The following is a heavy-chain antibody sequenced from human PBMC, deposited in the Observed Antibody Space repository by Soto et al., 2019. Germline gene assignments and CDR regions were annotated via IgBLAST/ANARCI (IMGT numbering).Heavy chain of an antibody. CDR3: ARHGHYYDSSGYYYHNWFDP. V-gene: IGHV4-39*01. CDR1: GGTISSSSYY. D-gene: IGHD3-22*01. J-gene: IGHJ5*02. Sequence: PSETLSLTGTVAGGTISSSSYYWGWIRQPPGKGLEWIGSIYYSGSTYYNPSLKSRVTISVDTSKNQFSLKLSSVTAADTAVYYCARHGHYYDSSGYYYHNWFDPWGQGTLVTSP. CDR2: IYYSGST.